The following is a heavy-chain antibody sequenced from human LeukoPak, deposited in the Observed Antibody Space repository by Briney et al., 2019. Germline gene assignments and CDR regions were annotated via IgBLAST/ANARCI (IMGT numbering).Heavy chain of an antibody. CDR1: GGSISTYY. Sequence: SETLSLTCTVSGGSISTYYWTWIRQPPGKGLEWIGYIYYSGSTNYNPSLKSRVTISVDTSKNQFSLKLSSVIAADTAVYYCARGGEAATADWGRGILVTVSS. D-gene: IGHD6-13*01. CDR2: IYYSGST. V-gene: IGHV4-59*01. J-gene: IGHJ4*02. CDR3: ARGGEAATAD.